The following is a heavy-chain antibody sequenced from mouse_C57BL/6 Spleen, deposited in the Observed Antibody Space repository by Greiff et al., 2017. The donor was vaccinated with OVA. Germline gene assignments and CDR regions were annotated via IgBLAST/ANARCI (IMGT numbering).Heavy chain of an antibody. J-gene: IGHJ4*01. CDR3: AMGGNYDYYAMDY. Sequence: VKQRPGQGLEWIGRIHPSDSDTNYNQKFKGKATLTVDKSSSTAYMQLSSLTSEDSAVYYCAMGGNYDYYAMDYWGQGTSVTVSS. CDR2: IHPSDSDT. D-gene: IGHD2-1*01. V-gene: IGHV1-74*01.